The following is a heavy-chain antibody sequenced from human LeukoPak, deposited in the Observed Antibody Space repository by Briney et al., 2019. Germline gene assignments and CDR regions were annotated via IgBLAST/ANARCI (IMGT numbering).Heavy chain of an antibody. CDR2: IYYSGST. D-gene: IGHD3-3*01. V-gene: IGHV4-30-4*01. J-gene: IGHJ4*02. Sequence: SETLSLTCTVSGGSISSGDYYWSRIRQPPGKGLEWIGYIYYSGSTYYNPSLKSRVTISVDTSKNQFSLKLSSVTAADTAVYYCARADFWSGLDYWGQGTLVTVSS. CDR3: ARADFWSGLDY. CDR1: GGSISSGDYY.